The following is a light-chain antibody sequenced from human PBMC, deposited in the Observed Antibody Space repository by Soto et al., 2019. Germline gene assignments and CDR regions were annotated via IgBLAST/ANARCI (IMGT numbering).Light chain of an antibody. CDR2: EHI. CDR1: GGRIASNY. J-gene: IGLJ2*01. CDR3: QSYDGSNYVV. Sequence: NFMLTQPHSVSESPGKTVTISCTGSGGRIASNYVHWYQQRPGSAPTNVIFEHIQRPSGVPDRFSGSVDRSSNSASLTISGLKTEDEADYYCQSYDGSNYVVFGGGTKLTVL. V-gene: IGLV6-57*02.